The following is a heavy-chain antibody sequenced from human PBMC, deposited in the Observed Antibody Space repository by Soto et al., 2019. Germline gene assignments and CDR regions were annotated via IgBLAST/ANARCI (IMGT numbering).Heavy chain of an antibody. CDR2: IKQDGNEK. Sequence: EVQLVESGGGLVQPGGSLGLSCAASGFTFSSYWMTWVRQAPGKGLEWVANIKQDGNEKYYVDSVKGRFTISRDNAENSLYLQMNSLRAEDTAVYYCARTVPTISGDVLKYWGQGTLVTVSS. D-gene: IGHD5-12*01. CDR1: GFTFSSYW. V-gene: IGHV3-7*01. J-gene: IGHJ4*02. CDR3: ARTVPTISGDVLKY.